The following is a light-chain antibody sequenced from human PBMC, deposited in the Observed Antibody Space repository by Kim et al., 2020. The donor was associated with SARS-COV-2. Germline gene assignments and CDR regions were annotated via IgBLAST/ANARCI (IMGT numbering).Light chain of an antibody. CDR1: QSANNY. CDR2: GAS. V-gene: IGKV3-11*01. CDR3: LQRTNWPPLFA. Sequence: PGDTATLTCRASQSANNYFAWYQQKPGQAPRLLIYGASNRATGIPARFSGSWSGSDFTLTITSLEPEDFAVYYCLQRTNWPPLFAFGPGTKVDIK. J-gene: IGKJ3*01.